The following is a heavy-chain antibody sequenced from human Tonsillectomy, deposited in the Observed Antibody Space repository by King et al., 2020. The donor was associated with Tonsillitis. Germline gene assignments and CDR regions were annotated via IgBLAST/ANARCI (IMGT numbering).Heavy chain of an antibody. CDR3: AKDRYDFWSGYYEYYFDY. Sequence: VQLVESGGGLVQPGGSLRLSCTASGFTFSSYAMSWVRQAPGKGLEWVSAISGSGGSTYYADSVKGRFTISRDNSKRTLYLQMNSLRAEDTAVYYCAKDRYDFWSGYYEYYFDYWGQGTLVTVSS. V-gene: IGHV3-23*04. CDR1: GFTFSSYA. D-gene: IGHD3-3*01. CDR2: ISGSGGST. J-gene: IGHJ4*02.